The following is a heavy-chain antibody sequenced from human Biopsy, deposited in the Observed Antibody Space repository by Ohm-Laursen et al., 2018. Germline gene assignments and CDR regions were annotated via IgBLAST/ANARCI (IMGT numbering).Heavy chain of an antibody. J-gene: IGHJ3*01. V-gene: IGHV1-2*02. CDR3: ARDIMNRIAGLVARSDVFDV. Sequence: GASVKVSCKGSGYAVNGYFLHWLRQAPGQGPEWMGWISPNSGGTNYAQKFQGRVTMTTDTSTSTVYLELRRLISDDTAVYYCARDIMNRIAGLVARSDVFDVWGQGTLVTVSS. CDR2: ISPNSGGT. D-gene: IGHD3-16*01. CDR1: GYAVNGYF.